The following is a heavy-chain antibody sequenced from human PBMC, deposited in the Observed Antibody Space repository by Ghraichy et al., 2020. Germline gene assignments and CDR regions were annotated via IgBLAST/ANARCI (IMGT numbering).Heavy chain of an antibody. J-gene: IGHJ5*02. CDR2: IIPIFGTA. D-gene: IGHD6-13*01. V-gene: IGHV1-69*06. CDR3: ARGLTYSNPTFDP. CDR1: GGTFSSYA. Sequence: SVKVSCKASGGTFSSYAISWVRQAPGQGLEWMGGIIPIFGTANYAQKFQGRVTITADKSTSTAYMELSSLRSEDTAVYYCARGLTYSNPTFDPWGQGTLVTVSS.